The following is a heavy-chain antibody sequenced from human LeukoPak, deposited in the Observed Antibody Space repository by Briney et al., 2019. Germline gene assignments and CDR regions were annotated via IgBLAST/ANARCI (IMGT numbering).Heavy chain of an antibody. Sequence: SETLSLTCTVSGGSISSSSYYWGWIRQPPGKGLEWIGRIYYSGSTYYNPSLKSRVTISVDTSKNQFSLKLSSVTAADTAVYYCARRSIAAAGNPDWFDPWGQGTLVTVSS. CDR1: GGSISSSSYY. J-gene: IGHJ5*02. V-gene: IGHV4-39*01. D-gene: IGHD6-13*01. CDR3: ARRSIAAAGNPDWFDP. CDR2: IYYSGST.